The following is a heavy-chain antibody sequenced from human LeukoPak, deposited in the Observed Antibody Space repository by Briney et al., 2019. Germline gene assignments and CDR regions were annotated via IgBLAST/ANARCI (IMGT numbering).Heavy chain of an antibody. V-gene: IGHV3-48*02. Sequence: GGSLRLSCAASGFTFSSYSMNWIRQAPGKGLDWVSYISSSSSTIYYADSVKGRFTISRDNAKNSLYLQMNSLRDEDTAVYYCARASGSGSGTYYYYGMDVWGQGTTVAVSS. CDR3: ARASGSGSGTYYYYGMDV. J-gene: IGHJ6*02. D-gene: IGHD3-10*01. CDR2: ISSSSSTI. CDR1: GFTFSSYS.